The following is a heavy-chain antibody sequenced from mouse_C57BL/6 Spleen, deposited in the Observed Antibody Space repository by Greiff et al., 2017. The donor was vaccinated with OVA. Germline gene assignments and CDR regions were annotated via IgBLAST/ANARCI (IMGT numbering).Heavy chain of an antibody. V-gene: IGHV1-61*01. CDR3: ARWYYGSSYGYFDY. CDR1: GYTFTSYW. Sequence: VQLQQPGAELVRPGSSVKLSCKASGYTFTSYWMDWVKQRPGQGLEWIGNIYPSDSETHYNQKFKDKATLTVDKSSSTAYMQLSSLTSEDSAVYDCARWYYGSSYGYFDYWGQGTTLTVSS. J-gene: IGHJ2*01. CDR2: IYPSDSET. D-gene: IGHD1-1*01.